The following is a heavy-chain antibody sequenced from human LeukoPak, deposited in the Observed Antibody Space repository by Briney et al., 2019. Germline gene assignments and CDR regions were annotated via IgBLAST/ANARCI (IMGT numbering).Heavy chain of an antibody. J-gene: IGHJ4*02. CDR2: ISYEGSNK. D-gene: IGHD4-17*01. V-gene: IGHV3-30*18. Sequence: GGSLRLSCAASGFTFSNYGMHWVRLAPGKGLEWVTIISYEGSNKYYAGSVKGRFTISRDNSKNTLYLQMNSLRAEDSAVYYCAKAGAYGDYVFDFWGQGALVTVSS. CDR3: AKAGAYGDYVFDF. CDR1: GFTFSNYG.